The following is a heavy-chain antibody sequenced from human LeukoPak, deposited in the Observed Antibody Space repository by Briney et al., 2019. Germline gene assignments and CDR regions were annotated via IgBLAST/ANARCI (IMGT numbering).Heavy chain of an antibody. CDR1: GFTYSSYV. CDR3: ARDVNGGY. V-gene: IGHV3-23*01. D-gene: IGHD2-8*01. CDR2: LSGSGNSR. J-gene: IGHJ4*02. Sequence: GGSLTLSCAASGFTYSSYVMTWVRQSPGKGPEWVSTLSGSGNSRYYADSVQGRFTISRDNFKNTLYLQMNSLRVEDTAVYYCARDVNGGYWGQGTLVTVSS.